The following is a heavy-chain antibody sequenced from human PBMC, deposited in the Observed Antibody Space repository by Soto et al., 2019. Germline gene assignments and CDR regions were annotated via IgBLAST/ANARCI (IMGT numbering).Heavy chain of an antibody. Sequence: GGSLRLSCAASGFTFSIYEMNWVRQAPGKGLEWVSYISSSAGTKYYADSVKGRFTIPRDNAKNSLYLQMNSLRADDTALYYCARGPYDSSGPGDYWGQGTLVTVSS. V-gene: IGHV3-48*03. J-gene: IGHJ4*02. D-gene: IGHD3-22*01. CDR1: GFTFSIYE. CDR2: ISSSAGTK. CDR3: ARGPYDSSGPGDY.